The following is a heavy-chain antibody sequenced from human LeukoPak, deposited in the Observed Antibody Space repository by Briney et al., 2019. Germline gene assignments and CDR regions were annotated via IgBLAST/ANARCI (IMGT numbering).Heavy chain of an antibody. CDR2: MYYSGSN. D-gene: IGHD2-21*02. CDR1: GVSITSNY. Sequence: SETLSLTCTVSGVSITSNYWSWIRQPPGKGLEYIGYMYYSGSNNYNPSLQSRVTISVDTPNNQFSLKLNSVTAADTAVYYCARAVVTTIFDYWGQGTLVTVSS. V-gene: IGHV4-59*01. CDR3: ARAVVTTIFDY. J-gene: IGHJ4*02.